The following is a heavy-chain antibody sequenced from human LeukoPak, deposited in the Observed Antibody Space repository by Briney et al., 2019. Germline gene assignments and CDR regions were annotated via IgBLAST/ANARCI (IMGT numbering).Heavy chain of an antibody. CDR1: GFTFSSYG. V-gene: IGHV3-30*18. CDR3: AKDCVMVRGEIARGFDY. D-gene: IGHD3-10*01. J-gene: IGHJ4*02. CDR2: ISYDGSNK. Sequence: GGSLRLSCAASGFTFSSYGMHWVRQAPGKGLEWVAVISYDGSNKYYADSVKGRFTISRDNSKNTLYLQMNSLRAEDTAVYYCAKDCVMVRGEIARGFDYWGQGTLVTVSP.